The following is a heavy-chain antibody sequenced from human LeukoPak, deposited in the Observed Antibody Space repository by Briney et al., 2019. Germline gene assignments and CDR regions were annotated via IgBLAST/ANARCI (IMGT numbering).Heavy chain of an antibody. V-gene: IGHV1-2*02. Sequence: ASVKVSCTASGYTFTGYYMHWVRQAPGQGLEWMGWINPNSGGTNYAQKFQGRANMARDTAIRSAYMELSRLRSDKTAVYYSGITARITIFGVVTAPLDYWGQGTLVTVSA. CDR3: GITARITIFGVVTAPLDY. J-gene: IGHJ4*02. CDR1: GYTFTGYY. D-gene: IGHD3-3*01. CDR2: INPNSGGT.